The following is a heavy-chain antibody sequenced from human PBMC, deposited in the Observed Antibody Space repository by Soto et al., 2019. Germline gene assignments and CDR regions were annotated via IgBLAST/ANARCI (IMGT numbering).Heavy chain of an antibody. CDR2: IYSSVNTYSVST. CDR3: ARRGYSSGYLHY. D-gene: IGHD3-22*01. V-gene: IGHV4-30-4*01. CDR1: GGSIRNGDCY. Sequence: PSETLSLTCTVSGGSIRNGDCYWSWIRQPPGKGLEWIGYIYSSVNTYSVSTYYNPSLKSRVTISVDTSKNQFSLKLSSVTAADTAVYYCARRGYSSGYLHYWGQGTLVTVSS. J-gene: IGHJ4*02.